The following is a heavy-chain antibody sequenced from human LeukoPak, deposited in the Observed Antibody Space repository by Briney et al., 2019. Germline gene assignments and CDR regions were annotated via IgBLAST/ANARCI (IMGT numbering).Heavy chain of an antibody. CDR1: GFIFSRYW. V-gene: IGHV3-7*01. CDR3: TKDRMATIIGEFDY. D-gene: IGHD5-24*01. Sequence: GGSLRLACVGSGFIFSRYWMTWVRQAPGKGLEWVANIKEDGREKYLLDSVEGRFTISRDNSKNSVYLQMNSLRAEDTAVYYCTKDRMATIIGEFDYWGQGTLVTVSS. J-gene: IGHJ4*02. CDR2: IKEDGREK.